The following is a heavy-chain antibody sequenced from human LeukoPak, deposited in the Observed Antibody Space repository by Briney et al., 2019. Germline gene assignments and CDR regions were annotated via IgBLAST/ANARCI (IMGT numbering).Heavy chain of an antibody. J-gene: IGHJ4*02. CDR3: ARGRVLVRTTQYFDY. D-gene: IGHD1-26*01. V-gene: IGHV1-69*13. CDR1: GGTFTSYS. Sequence: ASVKVSCKASGGTFTSYSFNWVRQAPGQGLEWMGGSVPIYGTPIYAQNFQGRLTITADESTTTVYMELSSLRSEDTAVYYCARGRVLVRTTQYFDYWGQGTLVTVSS. CDR2: SVPIYGTP.